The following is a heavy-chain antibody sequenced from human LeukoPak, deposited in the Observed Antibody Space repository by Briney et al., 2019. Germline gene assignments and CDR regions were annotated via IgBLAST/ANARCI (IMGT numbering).Heavy chain of an antibody. Sequence: PGGSLRLSCAASGFTISNYWMSWVRQAPGKGLEWVANIKQAESERFYVDSVKDRFIIFRDNAENSVYLQMNSLRAEDTAVYYCARTYYYDSSGYFPLPPGYWGQGTLVTVSS. J-gene: IGHJ4*02. CDR2: IKQAESER. D-gene: IGHD3-22*01. V-gene: IGHV3-7*01. CDR3: ARTYYYDSSGYFPLPPGY. CDR1: GFTISNYW.